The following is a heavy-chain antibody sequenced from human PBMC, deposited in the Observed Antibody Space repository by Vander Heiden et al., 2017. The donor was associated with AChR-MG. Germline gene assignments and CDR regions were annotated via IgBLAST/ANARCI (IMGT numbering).Heavy chain of an antibody. Sequence: VQLVESGGGLVQPGWSLRLSCAASGFTFSSYWMHWVRQAPGKGLVWVSRINSDGSSTSYADSVKGRFTISRDNAKNTLYLQMNSLRAEDTAVYYCAREYYYDSSGYYYDYYGMDVWGQGTTVTVSS. CDR3: AREYYYDSSGYYYDYYGMDV. CDR2: INSDGSST. D-gene: IGHD3-22*01. J-gene: IGHJ6*02. CDR1: GFTFSSYW. V-gene: IGHV3-74*01.